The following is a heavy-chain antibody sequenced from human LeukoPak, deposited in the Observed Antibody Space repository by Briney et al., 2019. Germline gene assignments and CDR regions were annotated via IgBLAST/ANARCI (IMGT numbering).Heavy chain of an antibody. Sequence: EASVKVSCKASGYTFTSYDINWVRQATGQGLEWMGWMNPNSGNTGYAQKFQGRVTMTRNTSISTAYMELSSLRSEDTAVYYCARAVRGGGSTSLYSSSWSRQRHYYFDYWGQGTLVTVSS. D-gene: IGHD6-13*01. CDR1: GYTFTSYD. CDR3: ARAVRGGGSTSLYSSSWSRQRHYYFDY. J-gene: IGHJ4*02. CDR2: MNPNSGNT. V-gene: IGHV1-8*01.